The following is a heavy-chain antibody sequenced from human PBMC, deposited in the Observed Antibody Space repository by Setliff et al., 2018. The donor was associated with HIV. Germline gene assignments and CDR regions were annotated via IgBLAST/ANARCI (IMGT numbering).Heavy chain of an antibody. CDR1: GYAISSGYY. D-gene: IGHD3-10*01. CDR3: ARELLRSWDGSENSYKPYYFDY. V-gene: IGHV4-38-2*02. Sequence: PSPTLSLTCAVSGYAISSGYYWGWIRRPPGKGLEWIGSIYARGSTYYNPSLKSRVTISVDTSKNQFSLKLSSVTAADTAVYYCARELLRSWDGSENSYKPYYFDYWGQGTQVTVS. CDR2: IYARGST. J-gene: IGHJ4*02.